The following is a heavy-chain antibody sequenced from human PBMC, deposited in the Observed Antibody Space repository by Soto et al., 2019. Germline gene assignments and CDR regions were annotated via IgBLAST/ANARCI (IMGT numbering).Heavy chain of an antibody. V-gene: IGHV4-4*02. CDR3: ARDSAGAGESDRFDY. Sequence: SETLSLTCAFSCDSIITDNWWRWVRQPPGKGLEWIGEVYENGHTNYNPSLKSRVAMSVDTTKNQFSLKLTSVSAADTAMYYCARDSAGAGESDRFDYWGQGAQVTVSS. CDR2: VYENGHT. J-gene: IGHJ4*02. CDR1: CDSIITDNW.